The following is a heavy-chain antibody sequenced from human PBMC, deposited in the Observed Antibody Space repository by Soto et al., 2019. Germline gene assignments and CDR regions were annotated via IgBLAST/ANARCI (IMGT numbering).Heavy chain of an antibody. CDR3: ARESNGDYMRWGYYGMDV. D-gene: IGHD4-17*01. CDR1: GGSISSGGYY. CDR2: IYYSGST. V-gene: IGHV4-31*03. Sequence: SETLSLTCTVSGGSISSGGYYWSWIRQHPGKGLEWIGYIYYSGSTYYNPPLKSRVTISVDTSKNQFSLKLSSVTAADTAVYYCARESNGDYMRWGYYGMDVWGQGTTVTVSS. J-gene: IGHJ6*02.